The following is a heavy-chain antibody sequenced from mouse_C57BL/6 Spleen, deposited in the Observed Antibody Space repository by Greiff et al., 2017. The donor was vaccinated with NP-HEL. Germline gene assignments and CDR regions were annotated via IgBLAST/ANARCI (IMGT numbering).Heavy chain of an antibody. Sequence: QVQLKQSGPELVKPGASVKISCKASGYAFSSSWMNWVKQRPGKGLEWIGRIYPGDGDTNYNGKFKGKATLTADKSSSTAYMQLSSLTSEDSAVYFCASYGSSFHWYFDVWGTGTTVTVSS. D-gene: IGHD1-1*01. CDR2: IYPGDGDT. J-gene: IGHJ1*03. CDR1: GYAFSSSW. V-gene: IGHV1-82*01. CDR3: ASYGSSFHWYFDV.